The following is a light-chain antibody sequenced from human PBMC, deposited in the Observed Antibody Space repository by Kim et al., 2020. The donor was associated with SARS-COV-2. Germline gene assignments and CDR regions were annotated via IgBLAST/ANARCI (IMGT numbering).Light chain of an antibody. CDR2: DAS. CDR1: QSVSIN. CDR3: QQYNDWPPIT. Sequence: VSPGERATLSCRASQSVSINLAWYQQKPGQAPRLLIYDASTRATGIPARFSGSGSGTEFTLSISSLQSEDFALYYCQQYNDWPPITFGGGTKVDIK. V-gene: IGKV3-15*01. J-gene: IGKJ4*01.